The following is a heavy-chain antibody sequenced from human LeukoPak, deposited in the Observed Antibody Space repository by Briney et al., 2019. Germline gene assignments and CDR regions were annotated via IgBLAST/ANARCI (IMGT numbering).Heavy chain of an antibody. V-gene: IGHV4-59*01. CDR3: ARVSPYYYDSSGYYFDS. D-gene: IGHD3-22*01. CDR2: IYYSGST. Sequence: SETLSLTCTVSGGSISSYYWSWIRQPPGKGLEWIGYIYYSGSTNYNPSLKSRVTISVDTSKNQFSLKLSSVTAADTAVYYCARVSPYYYDSSGYYFDSWGQGTLVTVSS. CDR1: GGSISSYY. J-gene: IGHJ4*02.